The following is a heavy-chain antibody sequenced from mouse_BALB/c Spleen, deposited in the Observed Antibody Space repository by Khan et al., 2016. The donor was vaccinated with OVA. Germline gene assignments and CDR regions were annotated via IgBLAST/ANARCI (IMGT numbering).Heavy chain of an antibody. J-gene: IGHJ3*01. CDR1: GYTFTDYV. D-gene: IGHD1-1*02. CDR3: GRGGGEYRFAY. Sequence: QVQLKESGAELVRPGVSVKISCKGSGYTFTDYVMHWVKQSHAKSLEWIGVISTYYGDTTHNQKFKGKATMTVDKSSSTAYMELARLTSEDSAIYYVGRGGGEYRFAYGGQGTLVTVSA. CDR2: ISTYYGDT. V-gene: IGHV1S137*01.